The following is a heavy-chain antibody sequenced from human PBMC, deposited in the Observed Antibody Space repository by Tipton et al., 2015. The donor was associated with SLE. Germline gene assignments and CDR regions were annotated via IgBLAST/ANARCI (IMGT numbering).Heavy chain of an antibody. Sequence: TLSLTCAVSGYSISSTYYWGWIRQPPGRGLEWIGSIFHSGNTSYNPSLQSRVTISVDTSKNQFSLKLSSVTAADTAVYYCARAITEVQSGKPKFFFDYWGQGTLVTVSS. CDR3: ARAITEVQSGKPKFFFDY. J-gene: IGHJ4*02. D-gene: IGHD3-3*01. CDR1: GYSISSTYY. V-gene: IGHV4-38-2*01. CDR2: IFHSGNT.